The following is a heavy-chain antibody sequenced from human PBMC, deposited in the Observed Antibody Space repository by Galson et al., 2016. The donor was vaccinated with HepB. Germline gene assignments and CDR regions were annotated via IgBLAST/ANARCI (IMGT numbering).Heavy chain of an antibody. J-gene: IGHJ6*02. D-gene: IGHD2-2*01. CDR1: GFSLSNARMG. V-gene: IGHV2-26*01. CDR3: ARMGIDIVVVPAAIHYYYYGMDV. Sequence: PALVKPTQTLTLTCTVSGFSLSNARMGVSWIRQPPGKALEWLAHIFSNDEKSYSTSLKSRLTISKDTSKSQVVLTMTNMDPVDTAKDYCARMGIDIVVVPAAIHYYYYGMDVWGQGTTVTVAS. CDR2: IFSNDEK.